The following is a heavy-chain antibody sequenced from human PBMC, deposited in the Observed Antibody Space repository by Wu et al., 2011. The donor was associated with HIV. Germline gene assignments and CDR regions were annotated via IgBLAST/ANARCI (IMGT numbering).Heavy chain of an antibody. CDR3: ATQSWGLLYFYYYMDV. CDR1: GYTFTNYY. J-gene: IGHJ6*03. D-gene: IGHD7-27*01. V-gene: IGHV1-46*01. CDR2: INPSGGST. Sequence: QVQLVQSGAEVKKPGASVKVSCKASGYTFTNYYMHWVRQAPGHALEWMGIINPSGGSTTYAQKFQDRVYMELSRLRSEDTAVYYCATQSWGLLYFYYYMDVWGKGTTVIVSS.